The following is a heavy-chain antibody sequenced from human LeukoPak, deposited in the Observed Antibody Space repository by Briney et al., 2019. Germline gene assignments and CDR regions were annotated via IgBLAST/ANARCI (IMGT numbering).Heavy chain of an antibody. V-gene: IGHV3-23*01. J-gene: IGHJ4*02. D-gene: IGHD3-10*01. Sequence: GGSLRLSCAASGFTFSSHGMNWVRQAPGKGLEWVSGISPNGVITYYADSAKGRFTISRDNAKNTVFLQMSSLRAEDTALYYCARKSASGNYPLDYWGQGTLVTVSS. CDR2: ISPNGVIT. CDR1: GFTFSSHG. CDR3: ARKSASGNYPLDY.